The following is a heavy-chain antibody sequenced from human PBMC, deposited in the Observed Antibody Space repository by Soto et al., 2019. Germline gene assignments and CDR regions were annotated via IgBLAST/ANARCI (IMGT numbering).Heavy chain of an antibody. CDR3: ARRGLPTGTGWDD. D-gene: IGHD1-1*01. J-gene: IGHJ6*02. Sequence: SETLSLTCTVSGASISSTSYYWGWIRQPPGKELEWIGSFYYSGSTYYNPSLKSRVIISVGTSENQFSLKLSSVTAADTAVYYCARRGLPTGTGWDDWGQGTTVTVSS. CDR2: FYYSGST. CDR1: GASISSTSYY. V-gene: IGHV4-39*01.